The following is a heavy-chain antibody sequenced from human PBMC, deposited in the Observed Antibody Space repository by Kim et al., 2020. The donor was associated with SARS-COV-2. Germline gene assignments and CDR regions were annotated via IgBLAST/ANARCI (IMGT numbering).Heavy chain of an antibody. CDR2: MNPNSGNT. J-gene: IGHJ6*02. D-gene: IGHD3-10*01. V-gene: IGHV1-8*01. CDR1: GYTFTSYD. CDR3: AREARVRGVIIIYYYGMDV. Sequence: ASVKVSCKASGYTFTSYDINWVRQATGQGLEWMGWMNPNSGNTGYAQKFQGRVTMTRNTSISTAYMELSSLRSEDTAVYYCAREARVRGVIIIYYYGMDVWGQGTTVTVSS.